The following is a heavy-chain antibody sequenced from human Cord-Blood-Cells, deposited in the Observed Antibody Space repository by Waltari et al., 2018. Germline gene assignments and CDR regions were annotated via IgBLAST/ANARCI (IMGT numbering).Heavy chain of an antibody. V-gene: IGHV1-69*01. CDR2: IIPIFGTA. D-gene: IGHD3-10*01. Sequence: QVQLVQSGAEVKKPGSSVTVSCKASGGTFSRYAISSVAQATGQGLEWLGGIIPIFGTANYAQKFQGRVTITADESTSTAYMELSSLRSEDTAVYYCASDQIISDYYHYGMDVWGQGTTVTVSS. J-gene: IGHJ6*02. CDR3: ASDQIISDYYHYGMDV. CDR1: GGTFSRYA.